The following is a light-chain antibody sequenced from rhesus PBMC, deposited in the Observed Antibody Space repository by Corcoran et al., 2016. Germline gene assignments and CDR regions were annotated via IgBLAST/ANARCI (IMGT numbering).Light chain of an antibody. Sequence: DIQMTQSPSALSASVGDRVTISCRASQNIYSNLAWYQQKPGKAPKLLIYAASRLQTGIPSRFSGIGSGTDFTLTISSLQPEDSAAYYCQHYYDNPYSFGQGTKVEIK. V-gene: IGKV1S12*01. CDR1: QNIYSN. J-gene: IGKJ2*01. CDR3: QHYYDNPYS. CDR2: AAS.